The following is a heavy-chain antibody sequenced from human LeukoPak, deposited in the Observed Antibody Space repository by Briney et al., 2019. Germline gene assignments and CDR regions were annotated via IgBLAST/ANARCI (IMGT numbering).Heavy chain of an antibody. J-gene: IGHJ3*02. CDR2: IYPGDSYT. D-gene: IGHD3-10*01. Sequence: GESLKISCKGSGYSFTSYWIAWVRQMLGKGLEWMGIIYPGDSYTTYSPSFQGQVTISADKSISTAYLQWRSLKASDTAMYYCARRSGSDALDIWGQGTMVTVSS. CDR3: ARRSGSDALDI. CDR1: GYSFTSYW. V-gene: IGHV5-51*01.